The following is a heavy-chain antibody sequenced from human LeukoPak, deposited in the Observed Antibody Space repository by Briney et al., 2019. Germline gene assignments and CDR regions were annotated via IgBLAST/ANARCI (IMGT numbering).Heavy chain of an antibody. Sequence: GVSLTLSCAGSGFSFDDYPMHWVRQARGKGLEWVSLINEDGGKTFYADSVRGRFTISRDNSKNSLYLQMNNLRTEDTALYYCAKEIDTLGTNAFDIWGQGTIVTVSS. CDR2: INEDGGKT. CDR3: AKEIDTLGTNAFDI. J-gene: IGHJ3*02. CDR1: GFSFDDYP. V-gene: IGHV3-43*02. D-gene: IGHD2-15*01.